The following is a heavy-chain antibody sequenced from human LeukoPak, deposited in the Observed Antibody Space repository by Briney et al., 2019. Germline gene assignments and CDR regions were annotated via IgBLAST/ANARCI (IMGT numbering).Heavy chain of an antibody. CDR1: GFTFTSSA. Sequence: GTSVKVSCKASGFTFTSSAMQWVRQARGQRLEWIGWIVVGSGNTNYAQKFQERVTITRDMSTSTAYMELSSLRSEDTAVYYCAADIVATIRPRPDEYYYYYYGMDVWGQGTTVTVSS. CDR2: IVVGSGNT. J-gene: IGHJ6*02. CDR3: AADIVATIRPRPDEYYYYYYGMDV. V-gene: IGHV1-58*02. D-gene: IGHD5-12*01.